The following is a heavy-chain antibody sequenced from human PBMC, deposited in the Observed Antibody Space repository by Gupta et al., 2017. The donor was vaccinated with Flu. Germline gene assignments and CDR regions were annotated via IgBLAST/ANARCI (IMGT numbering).Heavy chain of an antibody. CDR2: ISHRGTT. J-gene: IGHJ4*02. D-gene: IGHD1-7*01. CDR1: GVSFSNYY. CDR3: VAQNWNYHL. Sequence: QLQQWGAGLLKPSETLSLTCGVYGVSFSNYYWSWIRQSPGKGLEWIGEISHRGTTHYNPSLKTRVTISVDTSRKQYSLKLTSVTAADTAMYYCVAQNWNYHLWDQGTLVTVSS. V-gene: IGHV4-34*01.